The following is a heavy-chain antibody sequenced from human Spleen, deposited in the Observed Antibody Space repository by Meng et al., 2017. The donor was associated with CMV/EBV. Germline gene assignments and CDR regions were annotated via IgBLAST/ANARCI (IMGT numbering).Heavy chain of an antibody. CDR3: AHRRLGCSSTSCYRRYYFDY. CDR1: GFSLSTSGVG. D-gene: IGHD2-2*02. CDR2: IYWNDDK. J-gene: IGHJ4*02. Sequence: SGPTLVKPTQPLTLTCTFSGFSLSTSGVGVGWIRQPPGKALEWLALIYWNDDKRYSPSLKSRLTITKDTSKNQVVLTMTNMDPVDTATYYCAHRRLGCSSTSCYRRYYFDYWGQGTLVTVSS. V-gene: IGHV2-5*01.